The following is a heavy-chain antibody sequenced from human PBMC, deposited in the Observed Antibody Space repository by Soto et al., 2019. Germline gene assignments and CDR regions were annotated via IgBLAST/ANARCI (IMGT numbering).Heavy chain of an antibody. CDR3: ARPPIKYCSSISCSPDYNYYMDV. D-gene: IGHD2-2*01. CDR2: INHSGST. Sequence: QVQLQQWGAGLLKPSGTLSLTCGVSGGSLSDYDWSWIRQPPGKGLEWIREINHSGSTNLNPSLKSRATISVDMSKNQFSLTLSSVTAADTALYYCARPPIKYCSSISCSPDYNYYMDVWGTGTAVTVSS. CDR1: GGSLSDYD. V-gene: IGHV4-34*04. J-gene: IGHJ6*03.